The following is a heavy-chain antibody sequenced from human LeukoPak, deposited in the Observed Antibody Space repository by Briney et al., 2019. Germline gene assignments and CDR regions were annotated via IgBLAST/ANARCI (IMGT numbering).Heavy chain of an antibody. D-gene: IGHD2-2*01. V-gene: IGHV4-59*12. Sequence: PSETLTLTCTVSGGSISSYCWSWIRQPPGKGLEWIGYIYYSGSTNYNPSLKSRVTISVDTSKNQFSLKLSSVTAADTAVYYCAREVRYCSSTSCYPFFDYWGQGTLVTVSS. CDR1: GGSISSYC. J-gene: IGHJ4*02. CDR3: AREVRYCSSTSCYPFFDY. CDR2: IYYSGST.